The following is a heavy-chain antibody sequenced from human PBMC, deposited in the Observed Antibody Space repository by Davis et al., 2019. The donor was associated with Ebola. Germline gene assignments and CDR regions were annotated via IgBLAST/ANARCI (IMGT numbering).Heavy chain of an antibody. Sequence: MPSETLSLTCTVSGGSISSSSYYWGWIRQPPGKGLEWIGSIYYSGSTYYNPSLKSRVTISVDTSKNQFSLKLSSVTAADTAVYYCARGGRFGDIDYWGQGTLVTVSS. V-gene: IGHV4-39*01. CDR3: ARGGRFGDIDY. CDR1: GGSISSSSYY. CDR2: IYYSGST. J-gene: IGHJ4*02. D-gene: IGHD3-10*01.